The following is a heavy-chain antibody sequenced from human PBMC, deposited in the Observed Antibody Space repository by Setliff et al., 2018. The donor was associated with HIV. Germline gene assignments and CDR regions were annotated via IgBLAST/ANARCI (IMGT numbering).Heavy chain of an antibody. CDR3: ARGSSWQYYYYYYMDV. V-gene: IGHV4-59*01. CDR2: IYDRGGT. D-gene: IGHD6-13*01. Sequence: PSETLSLTCTVSGGSISSYYWSWIRQPPEKGLEWIGYIYDRGGTNYNPSLKSRVTISVDTSKNQFSLKLSSVTAADTAVYYCARGSSWQYYYYYYMDVWGKGTTVTVSS. CDR1: GGSISSYY. J-gene: IGHJ6*03.